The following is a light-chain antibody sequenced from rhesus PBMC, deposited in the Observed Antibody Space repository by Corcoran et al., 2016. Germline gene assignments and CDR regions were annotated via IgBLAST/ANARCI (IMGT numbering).Light chain of an antibody. J-gene: IGKJ4*01. CDR3: QQTSNLSPLT. CDR2: DIS. CDR1: QTVGSH. Sequence: EIVVTQFPATLSLSPGERATLSCRASQTVGSHLVWYQQKPGQTPRPLIYDISRRATGIPDRFSGRGSGTDVTLTSSSLEPEDVGLYYCQQTSNLSPLTFGGGTKV. V-gene: IGKV3-24*04.